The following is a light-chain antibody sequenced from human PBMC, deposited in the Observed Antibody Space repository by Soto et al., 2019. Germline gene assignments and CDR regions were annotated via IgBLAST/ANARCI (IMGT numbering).Light chain of an antibody. J-gene: IGKJ2*01. CDR1: QSVSSNY. Sequence: EIVLTQSPGTLSLSPGERATLSCRASQSVSSNYLACYQQKPGQAPRLLIYAASSRATDIPDRFSGSGSGTDFTLTISRLEPEDSAVYSCQQYGTSPHTFGQGTKLEIK. CDR3: QQYGTSPHT. V-gene: IGKV3-20*01. CDR2: AAS.